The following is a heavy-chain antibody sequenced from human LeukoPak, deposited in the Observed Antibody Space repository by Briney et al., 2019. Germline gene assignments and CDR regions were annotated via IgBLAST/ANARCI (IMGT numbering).Heavy chain of an antibody. V-gene: IGHV3-30*02. CDR2: IRYDGSNK. D-gene: IGHD2-2*01. Sequence: SCKASGYTFTSYYMHWVRQTPGKGLEWVAFIRYDGSNKYYADSVKGRFTISRDNSKNTLYLQMNSLRAEDTAVYYCAKDAGGVVVPAAMPDYWGQGTLVTVSS. CDR3: AKDAGGVVVPAAMPDY. J-gene: IGHJ4*02. CDR1: GYTFTSYY.